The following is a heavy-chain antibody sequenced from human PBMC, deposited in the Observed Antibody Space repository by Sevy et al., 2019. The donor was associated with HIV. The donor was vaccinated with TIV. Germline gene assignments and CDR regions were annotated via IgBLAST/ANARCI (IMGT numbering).Heavy chain of an antibody. CDR1: GFTFSSYA. CDR3: ARAPRYYDDSSGDSDY. D-gene: IGHD3-22*01. Sequence: GGSLRLSCAASGFTFSSYAMHWVRQAPGKGLEWVAVISYDGSNKYYADSVKGRFTISRDNSKNTLYLQMNSLRAEDTAVYYCARAPRYYDDSSGDSDYWGQGTLVTVSS. V-gene: IGHV3-30-3*01. J-gene: IGHJ4*02. CDR2: ISYDGSNK.